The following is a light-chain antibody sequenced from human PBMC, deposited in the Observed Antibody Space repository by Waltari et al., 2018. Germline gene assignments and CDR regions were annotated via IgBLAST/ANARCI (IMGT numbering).Light chain of an antibody. CDR1: HIGSYS. J-gene: IGLJ1*01. CDR3: QVWHAALDPGV. Sequence: SYVLTQPPSVSVAPGETARITCGGDHIGSYSLHWYQQKPGQAPVLVNRYDSDRPSGIPERFSGSNSANTATLTISRVEAGDEANYYCQVWHAALDPGVFGTGTEVTV. V-gene: IGLV3-21*04. CDR2: YDS.